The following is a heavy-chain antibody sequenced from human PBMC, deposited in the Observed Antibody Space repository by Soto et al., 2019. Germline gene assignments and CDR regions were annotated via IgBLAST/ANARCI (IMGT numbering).Heavy chain of an antibody. CDR1: GGSISSYY. V-gene: IGHV4-59*12. CDR2: MYHSGST. CDR3: ARVPDY. Sequence: SETLSLTCTVSGGSISSYYWSWIRQPPGKGLEWIGYMYHSGSTYYNPSLKSRVTISIDTSKNQFSLKLSSVTAADTAVYYCARVPDYWGQGILVTVPQ. D-gene: IGHD2-2*01. J-gene: IGHJ4*02.